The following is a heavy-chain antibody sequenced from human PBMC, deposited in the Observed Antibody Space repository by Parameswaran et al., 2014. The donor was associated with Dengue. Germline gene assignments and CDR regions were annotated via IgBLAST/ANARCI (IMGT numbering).Heavy chain of an antibody. Sequence: RLVRQAPGQGLEWMGWISAYNGNTNYAQKLQGRVTMTTDTSTSTAYMELRSLRSDDTAVYYCARDDSGSLDYWSQGTLVTVSS. CDR3: ARDDSGSLDY. V-gene: IGHV1-18*01. CDR2: ISAYNGNT. D-gene: IGHD1-26*01. J-gene: IGHJ4*02.